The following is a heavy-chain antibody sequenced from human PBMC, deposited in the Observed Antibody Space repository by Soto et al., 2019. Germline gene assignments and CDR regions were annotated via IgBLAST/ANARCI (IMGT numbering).Heavy chain of an antibody. D-gene: IGHD5-18*01. V-gene: IGHV1-18*04. J-gene: IGHJ4*02. Sequence: QVQLVQSGAEVRKPGASVKVSCKASGYTFTTYGITWVRQAPGQGLEWMGWISGYDGKASYGQKVQGRITLTTDTSTSTAYMDLGSLRSDDTAVYFCARVSIALEYSTTPFDYWGQGTLVTVSS. CDR2: ISGYDGKA. CDR1: GYTFTTYG. CDR3: ARVSIALEYSTTPFDY.